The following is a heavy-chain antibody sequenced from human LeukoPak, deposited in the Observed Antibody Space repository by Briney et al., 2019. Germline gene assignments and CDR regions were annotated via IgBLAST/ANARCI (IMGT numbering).Heavy chain of an antibody. V-gene: IGHV3-21*01. D-gene: IGHD4-17*01. CDR1: GFTFSSYS. Sequence: PGGSLRLSCAASGFTFSSYSMSWVRQAPGKGLEWVSSISNSSSYIYYADSVKGRFTISRDDAKNLLYLDMNSLRAEDTAVYYCARGHTAVTRHFDFWGQGTLVTVSS. CDR3: ARGHTAVTRHFDF. CDR2: ISNSSSYI. J-gene: IGHJ4*02.